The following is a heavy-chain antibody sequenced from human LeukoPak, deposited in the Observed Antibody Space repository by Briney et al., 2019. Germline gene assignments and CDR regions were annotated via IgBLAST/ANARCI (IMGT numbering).Heavy chain of an antibody. CDR2: VSSNGNNNA. V-gene: IGHV3-30-3*01. J-gene: IGHJ4*02. CDR3: ARDTYAGSWSPLIY. CDR1: GFTFSTYA. Sequence: GGSLRLSCAASGFTFSTYAMYWVRRAPGMGLKWVATVSSNGNNNAYYADSVKGRFTISRDNSKNTLFLQMNSLRADDTAVYYCARDTYAGSWSPLIYWGQGTLVTVSS. D-gene: IGHD6-13*01.